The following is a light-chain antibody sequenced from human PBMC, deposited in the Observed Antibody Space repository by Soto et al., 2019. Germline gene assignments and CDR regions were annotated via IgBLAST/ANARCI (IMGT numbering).Light chain of an antibody. Sequence: QPVLTQTPSASGTPGQTGTISFSGSRSNIGNNAVSWYQQFPGTAPKLLIYNNNQRPSGVPDRFSGSKSGTSASLAISGLQSEDEADYYCATWDDSLNARGVFGGGTKSPS. CDR1: RSNIGNNA. V-gene: IGLV1-44*01. CDR2: NNN. CDR3: ATWDDSLNARGV. J-gene: IGLJ3*02.